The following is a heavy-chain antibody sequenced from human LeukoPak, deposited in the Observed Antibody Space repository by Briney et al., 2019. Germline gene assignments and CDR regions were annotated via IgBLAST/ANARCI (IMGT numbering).Heavy chain of an antibody. D-gene: IGHD7-27*01. V-gene: IGHV4-59*08. CDR1: GGSISSYY. Sequence: KPSETLSLTCTVSGGSISSYYWSWIRQPPGKGLEWIGYIYYSGSTNYNPSLKSRVTISVDTSKNQFSLKLSSVTAADTAVYYCARRGNWGSWYYFDYWGQGTLVTVSS. CDR3: ARRGNWGSWYYFDY. J-gene: IGHJ4*02. CDR2: IYYSGST.